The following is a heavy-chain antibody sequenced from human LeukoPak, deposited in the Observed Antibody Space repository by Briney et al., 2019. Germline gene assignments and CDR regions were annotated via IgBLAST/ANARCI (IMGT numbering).Heavy chain of an antibody. D-gene: IGHD6-19*01. CDR2: INIDGTST. Sequence: GGSLRLSCEASGFTFSNYWRHWVRQVPAKGLVCVSRINIDGTSTSYADSVKGRFTISRDNAKNALYLQMNSLRAEDTAVYYCARGSSGWYGIDYWGQGALVNVSS. CDR1: GFTFSNYW. CDR3: ARGSSGWYGIDY. J-gene: IGHJ4*02. V-gene: IGHV3-74*01.